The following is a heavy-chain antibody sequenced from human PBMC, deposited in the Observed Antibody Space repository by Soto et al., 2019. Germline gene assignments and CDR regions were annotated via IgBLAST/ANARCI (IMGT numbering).Heavy chain of an antibody. CDR3: ATGNGENWFGP. J-gene: IGHJ5*02. CDR1: GYRFRSYW. CDR2: IYPNDSRV. V-gene: IGHV5-51*01. Sequence: GGSLEISCQTSGYRFRSYWIVWVRPMPGKGWEWLGIIYPNDSRVKYTPSVQGQVTMSVDRSISTASLQWSSLRASDTAVYFCATGNGENWFGPWGQGTPVTVSS. D-gene: IGHD2-8*01.